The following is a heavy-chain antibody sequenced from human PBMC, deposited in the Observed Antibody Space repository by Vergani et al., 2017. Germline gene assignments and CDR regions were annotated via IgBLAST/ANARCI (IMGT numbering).Heavy chain of an antibody. D-gene: IGHD2-8*02. J-gene: IGHJ4*02. V-gene: IGHV3-33*01. CDR3: ATLWWYFDY. Sequence: QVQLVESGGGVVQPGRSLRLSCAASGFTFSSYGMHWVRQAPGKGLECVAVIWYDGSNKYYADSVKGRFTIYRDNSKNTLYLQMNSLRAEDTAVYYCATLWWYFDYWGQGTLVTVSS. CDR1: GFTFSSYG. CDR2: IWYDGSNK.